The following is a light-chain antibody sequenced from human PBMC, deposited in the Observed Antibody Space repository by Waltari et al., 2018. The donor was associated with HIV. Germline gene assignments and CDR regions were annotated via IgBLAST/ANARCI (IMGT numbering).Light chain of an antibody. J-gene: IGLJ1*01. CDR1: SRDIGHFYY. V-gene: IGLV2-11*01. CDR2: EVP. CDR3: CSYAGTYTYV. Sequence: QSALTHPRSVSGAPGQSVAISCTRTSRDIGHFYYVSRYQQYPGKPPKVIIYEVPPRPSGVPDRFTSSKSGITASLTISGLQDEDEADYYCCSYAGTYTYVFGTGTTVTVL.